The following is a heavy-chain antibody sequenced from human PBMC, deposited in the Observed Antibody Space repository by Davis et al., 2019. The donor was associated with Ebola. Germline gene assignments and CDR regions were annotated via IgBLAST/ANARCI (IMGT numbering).Heavy chain of an antibody. CDR3: ARRRFGELLIPYGMDV. V-gene: IGHV3-23*01. Sequence: GESLKISCAASGFTFGSYAMSWVRQAPGKGLEWVSAISGSAGSTYYADSVKGRFTISRDNSKNTLYLQMNSLRAEDTAVYYCARRRFGELLIPYGMDVWGQGTTVTVSS. CDR2: ISGSAGST. J-gene: IGHJ6*02. CDR1: GFTFGSYA. D-gene: IGHD3-10*01.